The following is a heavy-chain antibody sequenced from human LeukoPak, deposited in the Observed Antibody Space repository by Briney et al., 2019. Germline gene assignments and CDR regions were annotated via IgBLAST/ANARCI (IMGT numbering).Heavy chain of an antibody. Sequence: GGSLRLSCAASGFTFSSYGMSWVRQAPGKGLEWVSAISGSGGSIYYADSVKGRFTISRDNSKNTLYLQMNSLRAEDTAVYYCAKCPRGDDIAVDYWGQGTLVTVSS. V-gene: IGHV3-23*01. CDR3: AKCPRGDDIAVDY. D-gene: IGHD2-15*01. CDR2: ISGSGGSI. J-gene: IGHJ4*02. CDR1: GFTFSSYG.